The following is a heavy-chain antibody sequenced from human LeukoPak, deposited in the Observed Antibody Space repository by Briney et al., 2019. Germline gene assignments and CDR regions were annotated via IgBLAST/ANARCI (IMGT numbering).Heavy chain of an antibody. Sequence: GRSLRLSCAASGFTFSSYAMHWVRQAPGKGLEGVAVISYDGSNKYYADSVKGRFTISRDNSKNTLYLQMNSLRAEDTAVYYCARTSAAGPYYYYYGMDVWGQGTTVTVSS. CDR1: GFTFSSYA. D-gene: IGHD6-13*01. CDR3: ARTSAAGPYYYYYGMDV. CDR2: ISYDGSNK. V-gene: IGHV3-30*04. J-gene: IGHJ6*02.